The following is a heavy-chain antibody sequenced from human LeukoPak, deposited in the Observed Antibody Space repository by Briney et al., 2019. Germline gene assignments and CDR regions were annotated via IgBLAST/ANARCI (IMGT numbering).Heavy chain of an antibody. Sequence: SETLSLTCTVSGGSISSYYWSWIRQPAGKGLEWIGRIYTSGSTNYNPSLKSRVTMSVDTSKNQFSLKLSSVTAADTAVYYCARDGIVVVPAAIGTSRGYYYYYMDVWGKGTTVTISS. CDR2: IYTSGST. CDR3: ARDGIVVVPAAIGTSRGYYYYYMDV. D-gene: IGHD2-2*01. V-gene: IGHV4-4*07. J-gene: IGHJ6*03. CDR1: GGSISSYY.